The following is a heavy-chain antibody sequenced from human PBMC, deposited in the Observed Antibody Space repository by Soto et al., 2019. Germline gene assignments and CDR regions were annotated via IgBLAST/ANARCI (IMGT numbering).Heavy chain of an antibody. CDR2: ISGSGGST. V-gene: IGHV3-23*01. CDR1: GFTFSSYA. J-gene: IGHJ4*02. D-gene: IGHD3-22*01. CDR3: SRAPFDSSGYFAY. Sequence: PGGSLRLSCAASGFTFSSYAMSRVRQAPGKGLEWVSAISGSGGSTYYADSVKGRFTISRDISKNTMFLQMSSLRPEDTAVYFCSRAPFDSSGYFAYWGQGTLVTVSS.